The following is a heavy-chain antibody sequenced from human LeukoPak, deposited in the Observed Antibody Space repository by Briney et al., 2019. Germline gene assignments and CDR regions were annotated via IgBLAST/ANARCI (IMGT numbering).Heavy chain of an antibody. CDR2: IKQDGSEK. J-gene: IGHJ4*02. V-gene: IGHV3-7*01. Sequence: GGSLRLSCAASGFTLSTYWMTWVRQAPGKGPEWVANIKQDGSEKYYVDSVKGRFTISRDNAKKLLYLQMNSLRVEDTAVYYCARDRGSSGRLGRFDNWGQGTLVTVSP. CDR3: ARDRGSSGRLGRFDN. D-gene: IGHD6-19*01. CDR1: GFTLSTYW.